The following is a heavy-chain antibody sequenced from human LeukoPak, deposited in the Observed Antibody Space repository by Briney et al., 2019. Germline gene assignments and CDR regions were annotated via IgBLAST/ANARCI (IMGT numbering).Heavy chain of an antibody. D-gene: IGHD3-22*01. V-gene: IGHV4-39*07. Sequence: PSETLSLTCTVSGGSISSSSYYWGWIRQPPGKGLEWIGSIYYSGSTYYNPSLKSRVTISVDTSKNQFSLKLSSVTAADTAVYYCARDLAPVYYDSSGYHEPYFDYWGQGTLVTVSS. CDR1: GGSISSSSYY. CDR2: IYYSGST. J-gene: IGHJ4*02. CDR3: ARDLAPVYYDSSGYHEPYFDY.